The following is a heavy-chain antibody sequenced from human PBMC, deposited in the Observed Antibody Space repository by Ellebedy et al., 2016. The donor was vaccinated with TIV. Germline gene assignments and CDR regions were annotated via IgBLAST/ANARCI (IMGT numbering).Heavy chain of an antibody. Sequence: SETLSLTXTVSGGSISSSSYYWGWIRQPPGKGLEWIGSIYYSGSTYYNPSLKSRVTISVDTSKNQFSLKLSSVTAADTAVYYCARRGKNWGGDYFDYWGQGTLVTVSS. CDR2: IYYSGST. J-gene: IGHJ4*02. CDR3: ARRGKNWGGDYFDY. CDR1: GGSISSSSYY. D-gene: IGHD7-27*01. V-gene: IGHV4-39*01.